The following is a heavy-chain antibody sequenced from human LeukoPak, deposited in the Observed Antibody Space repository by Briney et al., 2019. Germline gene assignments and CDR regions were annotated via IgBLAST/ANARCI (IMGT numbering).Heavy chain of an antibody. D-gene: IGHD3-10*01. Sequence: IGYIYYSGSTYYNPSLKSRVTISVDTSKNQFSLKLSSVTAADTAVYYCARGALWFGESLFDPWGQGTLVTVSS. CDR3: ARGALWFGESLFDP. V-gene: IGHV4-31*02. CDR2: IYYSGST. J-gene: IGHJ5*02.